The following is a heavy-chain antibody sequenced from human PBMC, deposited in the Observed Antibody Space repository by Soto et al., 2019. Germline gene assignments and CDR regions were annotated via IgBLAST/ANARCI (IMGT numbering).Heavy chain of an antibody. J-gene: IGHJ5*02. CDR3: AKGDIVVVVAATNWFDP. D-gene: IGHD2-15*01. CDR2: ISGSGGST. V-gene: IGHV3-23*01. CDR1: GFTFSSYA. Sequence: GGSLRLSCAASGFTFSSYAMSWVRQAPGKGLEWVSAISGSGGSTYYADSVKGRFTISRDNSKNTLYLQMNSLRAEDTAVYYCAKGDIVVVVAATNWFDPWGQGTLVTVSS.